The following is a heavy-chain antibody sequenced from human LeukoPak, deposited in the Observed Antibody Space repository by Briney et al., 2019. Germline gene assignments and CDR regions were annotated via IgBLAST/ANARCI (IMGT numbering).Heavy chain of an antibody. CDR3: ARVGSSGYFDAFDI. Sequence: SETLSLTCTVSGGPISSSSYYWGWIRQPPGKGLEWIGSIYYSGSTYYNPSLKSRVTISVDTSKNQFSLKLYSVTAADTAVYYCARVGSSGYFDAFDIWGQGTMVTVSS. J-gene: IGHJ3*02. V-gene: IGHV4-39*07. D-gene: IGHD3-22*01. CDR2: IYYSGST. CDR1: GGPISSSSYY.